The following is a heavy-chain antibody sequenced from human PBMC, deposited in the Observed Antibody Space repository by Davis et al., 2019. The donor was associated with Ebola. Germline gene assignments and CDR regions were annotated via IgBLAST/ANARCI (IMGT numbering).Heavy chain of an antibody. Sequence: SETLSPTCAVYAGSSSGYYWSCISQLPGKGLEWNGEINHSGSTNYNPSLKTRVTISVDTSKNQFSLKLSSVTAADTAVYYCARGGRYGLYYFDYWGQGTLVTVSS. CDR3: ARGGRYGLYYFDY. CDR2: INHSGST. V-gene: IGHV4-34*01. J-gene: IGHJ4*02. D-gene: IGHD5-18*01. CDR1: AGSSSGYY.